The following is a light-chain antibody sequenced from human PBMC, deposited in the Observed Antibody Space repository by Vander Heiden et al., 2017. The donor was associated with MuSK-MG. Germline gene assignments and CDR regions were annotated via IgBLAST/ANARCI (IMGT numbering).Light chain of an antibody. CDR3: QQSHSPPWT. J-gene: IGKJ1*01. Sequence: DNQMTQSLSSLSASVGDSVTITCRASQSIHNYLSWYQQKPGKAPNLLIYSASRLQRGVPSRFSGSGSGTDFTLTISSLQPEDFATYYCQQSHSPPWTFGQGTKVDIK. CDR1: QSIHNY. V-gene: IGKV1-39*01. CDR2: SAS.